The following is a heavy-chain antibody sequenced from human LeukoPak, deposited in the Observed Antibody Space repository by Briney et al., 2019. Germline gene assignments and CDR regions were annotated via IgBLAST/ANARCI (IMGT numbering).Heavy chain of an antibody. Sequence: ASVKVSCKASGYTFTGYYVHWVRQAPGQGLEWMGWINPNSGGTNYAQKFQGRVTMTRDTSISTAYMELSRLRSDDTAVYYCARDPDDYSNYWGQGTLVTVSS. V-gene: IGHV1-2*02. CDR1: GYTFTGYY. CDR2: INPNSGGT. CDR3: ARDPDDYSNY. D-gene: IGHD4-11*01. J-gene: IGHJ4*02.